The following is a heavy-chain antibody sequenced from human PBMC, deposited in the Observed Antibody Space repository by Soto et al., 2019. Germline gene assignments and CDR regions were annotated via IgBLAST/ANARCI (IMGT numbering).Heavy chain of an antibody. CDR1: GFTFSSYG. D-gene: IGHD5-12*01. V-gene: IGHV3-30*18. Sequence: QVQLVESGGGVVQPGRSLRLSCSASGFTFSSYGMHWVRQAPGKGLEWVAVISYDGSNKYYADSVKGRFTISRDNSKKTLYRQMYSLRAEDTAVYYCAKNGYSGYDYAFDIWGQGTMVTVSS. CDR3: AKNGYSGYDYAFDI. CDR2: ISYDGSNK. J-gene: IGHJ3*02.